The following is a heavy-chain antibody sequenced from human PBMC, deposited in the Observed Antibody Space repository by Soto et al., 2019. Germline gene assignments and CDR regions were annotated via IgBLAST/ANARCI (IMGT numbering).Heavy chain of an antibody. D-gene: IGHD3-22*01. CDR1: GFTFSSYG. J-gene: IGHJ5*02. V-gene: IGHV3-30*18. Sequence: GGSLRLSCAASGFTFSSYGMHWVRQAPGKGLEWVAVISYDGSNKYYADSVKGQFTISRDNSKNTLYLQMNSLRAEDTAVYYSANDRPAYYYDSSGYSGFDPWGQGTLVTVSS. CDR2: ISYDGSNK. CDR3: ANDRPAYYYDSSGYSGFDP.